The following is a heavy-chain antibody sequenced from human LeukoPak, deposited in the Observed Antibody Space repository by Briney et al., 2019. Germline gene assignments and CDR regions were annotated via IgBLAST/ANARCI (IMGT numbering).Heavy chain of an antibody. J-gene: IGHJ4*02. Sequence: ASVKVSCKASGYTFTGYYMHWVRQAPGQGLEWMGWINPNSGGTNYAQKFQGRVTMTRDTSISTAYMELSRLRSDDTAVYYCARVRKKYCSGGSCYASDYWGQGTLVIVSS. V-gene: IGHV1-2*02. CDR1: GYTFTGYY. D-gene: IGHD2-15*01. CDR2: INPNSGGT. CDR3: ARVRKKYCSGGSCYASDY.